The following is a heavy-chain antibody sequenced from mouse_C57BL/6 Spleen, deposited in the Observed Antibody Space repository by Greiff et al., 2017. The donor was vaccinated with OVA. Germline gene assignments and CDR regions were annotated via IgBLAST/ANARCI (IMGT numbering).Heavy chain of an antibody. CDR1: GYSFTGYY. D-gene: IGHD2-3*01. J-gene: IGHJ2*01. CDR3: ARSDGYYPYYFDY. V-gene: IGHV1-42*01. Sequence: VQLQQSGPELVKPGASVKISCKASGYSFTGYYMNWVKQSPEKSLEWIGEINPSTGGTTYNQKFKAKATLTVDKSSSTAYMQLKSLTSEDSAVYYCARSDGYYPYYFDYWGQGTTLTVSS. CDR2: INPSTGGT.